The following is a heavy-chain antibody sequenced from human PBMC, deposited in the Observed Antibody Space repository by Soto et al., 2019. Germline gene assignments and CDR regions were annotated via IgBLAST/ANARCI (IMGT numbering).Heavy chain of an antibody. J-gene: IGHJ4*02. D-gene: IGHD1-1*01. Sequence: VKVSRKASGGPLSSYSISWGRQGPGQGLEWMGGIIPIFGTANYAQKFQGRVTITADESTSTAYMELSSLRSEDTAVYYCASRNNWNDASGYFDYWGQGTLVTVSS. CDR2: IIPIFGTA. CDR1: GGPLSSYS. CDR3: ASRNNWNDASGYFDY. V-gene: IGHV1-69*01.